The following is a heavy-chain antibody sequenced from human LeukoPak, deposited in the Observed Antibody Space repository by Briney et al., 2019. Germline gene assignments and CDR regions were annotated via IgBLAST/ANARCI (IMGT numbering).Heavy chain of an antibody. CDR3: ARGWSPSGAIPYGMDV. D-gene: IGHD1-26*01. CDR2: MNSNSGNT. CDR1: GYTFTSYD. J-gene: IGHJ6*02. Sequence: ASVKVSCKASGYTFTSYDINWVRQATGQGLEWMGWMNSNSGNTGYAQKFQGRVTMTRNTSISTAYMELSSLRSEDTAVYYCARGWSPSGAIPYGMDVWGQGTTVTVSS. V-gene: IGHV1-8*01.